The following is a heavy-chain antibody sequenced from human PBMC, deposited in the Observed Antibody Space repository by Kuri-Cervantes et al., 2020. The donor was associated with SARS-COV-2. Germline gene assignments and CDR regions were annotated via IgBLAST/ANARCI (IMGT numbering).Heavy chain of an antibody. CDR2: ISSSGSTI. D-gene: IGHD2-15*01. Sequence: GESLKISCTASGFTFGDYSMSWFRQAPGEGLEWVSYISSSGSTIYYEDSVKGRFTISRDNAKNSLYLQMNSLSAEDTAVYYCARVGGTWTADYGMDVWGQGTTVTVSS. V-gene: IGHV3-11*01. CDR3: ARVGGTWTADYGMDV. CDR1: GFTFGDYS. J-gene: IGHJ6*02.